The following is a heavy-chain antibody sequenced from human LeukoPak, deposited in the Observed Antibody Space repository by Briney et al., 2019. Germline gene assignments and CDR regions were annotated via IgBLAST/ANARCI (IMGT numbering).Heavy chain of an antibody. V-gene: IGHV1-2*02. J-gene: IGHJ4*02. CDR2: INPNSGGT. D-gene: IGHD3-22*01. CDR1: GYTFTGYY. Sequence: ASVKVSCKASGYTFTGYYMHWVRQAPGQGLEWMGWINPNSGGTNYVQKFQGRVTMTRDTSISTAYMELSRLRSDDTAVYYCASEGVVVPLFDYWGQGTLVTVSS. CDR3: ASEGVVVPLFDY.